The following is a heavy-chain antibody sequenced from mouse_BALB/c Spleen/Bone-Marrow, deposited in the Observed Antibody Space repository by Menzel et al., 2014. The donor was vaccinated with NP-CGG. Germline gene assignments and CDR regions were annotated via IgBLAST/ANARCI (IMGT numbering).Heavy chain of an antibody. CDR3: TREDDYDSLFDY. CDR2: ISSGGSYT. V-gene: IGHV5-6-4*01. J-gene: IGHJ2*01. D-gene: IGHD2-4*01. Sequence: DVLLLESGGGVVKTGGSMKLSCAASGFTISSYPMSWVRQTPEKRPERVASISSGGSYTYNPDSEKGRFTISRDNTKNPLYLQMSSLNSEDKAVYYCTREDDYDSLFDYWGQGPAPTDSS. CDR1: GFTISSYP.